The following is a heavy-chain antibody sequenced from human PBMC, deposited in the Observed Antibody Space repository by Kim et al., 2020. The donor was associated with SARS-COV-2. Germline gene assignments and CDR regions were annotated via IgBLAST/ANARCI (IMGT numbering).Heavy chain of an antibody. Sequence: GGSLRLSCAASGFSFDDHAMHWVRQVPGKGLEWVSLISWDGGTTSYADSVRGRFTTSRDNSKTSLFLQMNSLRSEDTALYYCAKDPGIGYFYYFMDVWGQGTTVTVSS. CDR1: GFSFDDHA. CDR3: AKDPGIGYFYYFMDV. V-gene: IGHV3-43*01. CDR2: ISWDGGTT. D-gene: IGHD1-1*01. J-gene: IGHJ6*02.